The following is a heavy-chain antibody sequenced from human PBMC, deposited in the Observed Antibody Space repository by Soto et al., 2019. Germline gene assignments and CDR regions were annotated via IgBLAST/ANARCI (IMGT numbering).Heavy chain of an antibody. CDR3: ARGRYGDY. CDR1: GYGFTTYG. V-gene: IGHV1-18*01. CDR2: ISAHNGNT. J-gene: IGHJ4*02. D-gene: IGHD1-1*01. Sequence: QVHLVQSGAEVKKPGASVKVSCKGSGYGFTTYGITWVRQAPGQGLEWMAWISAHNGNTNYAQKLQGRVTVTRDTSTSTDYMELRSVRSDDTAVYYCARGRYGDYWGQGALVTVSS.